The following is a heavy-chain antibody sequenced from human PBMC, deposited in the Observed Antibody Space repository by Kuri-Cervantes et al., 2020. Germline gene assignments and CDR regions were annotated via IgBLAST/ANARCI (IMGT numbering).Heavy chain of an antibody. CDR1: GFTFSSYS. D-gene: IGHD3-10*01. CDR3: TGRSGDYYGSGSYMRFDP. J-gene: IGHJ5*02. Sequence: GESLKISCAASGFTFSSYSMNWVRQAPGKGLEWVSSIISSSSYIYYADSVKGRFTISRDNAKNSLYLQMNSLRAEDTALYYCTGRSGDYYGSGSYMRFDPWGQGTLVTVSS. V-gene: IGHV3-21*04. CDR2: IISSSSYI.